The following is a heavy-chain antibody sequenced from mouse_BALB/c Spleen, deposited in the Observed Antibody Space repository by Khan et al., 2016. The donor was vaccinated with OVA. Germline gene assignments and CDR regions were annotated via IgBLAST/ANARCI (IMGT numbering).Heavy chain of an antibody. V-gene: IGHV1-5*01. D-gene: IGHD4-1*01. J-gene: IGHJ3*01. CDR3: TRRNWDVAWFAY. CDR2: IYPGNTDT. Sequence: VQLKQSGTVLARPGASVKMSCKASGYTFTSYWMHWVKQRPGQGLEWIGDIYPGNTDTNYNQKFKGKAKLTAVTSTSTAYMERSSLTNEDSAVYYCTRRNWDVAWFAYWGQGTLVTVSA. CDR1: GYTFTSYW.